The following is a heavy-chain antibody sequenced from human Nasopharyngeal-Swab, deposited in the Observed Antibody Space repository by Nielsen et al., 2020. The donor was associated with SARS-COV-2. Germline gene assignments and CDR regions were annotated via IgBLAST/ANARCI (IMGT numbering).Heavy chain of an antibody. Sequence: VRQMPGKGLEWMGRIDPSDSYTNYSPSFQGHVTISADKSISTAYLQWSSLKASDTAMYYCARRFHSSSWYTDYDHWGQGTLVTVSS. CDR2: IDPSDSYT. V-gene: IGHV5-10-1*01. CDR3: ARRFHSSSWYTDYDH. J-gene: IGHJ4*02. D-gene: IGHD6-13*01.